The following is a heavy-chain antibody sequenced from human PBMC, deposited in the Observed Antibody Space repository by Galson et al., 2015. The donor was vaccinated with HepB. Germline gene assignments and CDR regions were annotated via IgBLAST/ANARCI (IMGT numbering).Heavy chain of an antibody. J-gene: IGHJ5*02. Sequence: LSLTCTVSGGSISSGGYYWSWIRQHPGKGLEWIGYIYYSGSTYYNPSLKSRVTISVDTSKNQFSLELSSVTAADTAVYYCARGLLRGENWFDPWGQGTLVTVSS. D-gene: IGHD2-15*01. CDR2: IYYSGST. V-gene: IGHV4-31*03. CDR3: ARGLLRGENWFDP. CDR1: GGSISSGGYY.